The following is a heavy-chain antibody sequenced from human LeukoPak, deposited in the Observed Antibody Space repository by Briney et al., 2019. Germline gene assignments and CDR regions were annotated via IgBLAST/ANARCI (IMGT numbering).Heavy chain of an antibody. CDR1: GFTFSSYG. V-gene: IGHV3-74*01. J-gene: IGHJ3*02. Sequence: GRSLRLSCAASGFTFSSYGMHWVRQAPGKGLVWVSRINSDGSSTSYADSVKGRFTISRDNAKNTLYLQMNSLRAEDTAVYYCAREEVVGATYDAFDIWGQGTMVTVSS. D-gene: IGHD1-26*01. CDR2: INSDGSST. CDR3: AREEVVGATYDAFDI.